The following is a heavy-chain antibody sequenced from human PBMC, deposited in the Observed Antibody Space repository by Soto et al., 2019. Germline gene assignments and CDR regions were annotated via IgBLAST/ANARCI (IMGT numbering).Heavy chain of an antibody. J-gene: IGHJ4*02. CDR3: ATTMVRGVTRGYFDY. D-gene: IGHD3-10*01. V-gene: IGHV1-69*01. CDR1: GGTFSSYA. CDR2: IIPIFGTA. Sequence: QVQLVQSGAEVKKPGSSVKVSCKASGGTFSSYAISWVRQAPGQGLEWMGGIIPIFGTANYAQKFQGRVTITADESTSTAYMELSSLSSEDTAVYYCATTMVRGVTRGYFDYWGQGTLVTVSS.